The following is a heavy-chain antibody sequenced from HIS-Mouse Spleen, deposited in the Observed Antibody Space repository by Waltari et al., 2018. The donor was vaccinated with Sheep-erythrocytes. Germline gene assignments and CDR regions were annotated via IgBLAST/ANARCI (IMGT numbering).Heavy chain of an antibody. V-gene: IGHV3-9*01. CDR3: AKDISRNIVVVPAAVGDY. CDR1: GFSVDDYA. Sequence: EVQLVESGGGLVQPGRSLRLSCAASGFSVDDYAMHWVREVPGKGLAGVQGFSWNIGRLGYADSVQGRFTISRDNAKNSLYLQMISRRAEDTALYYCAKDISRNIVVVPAAVGDYWGQGTLVTVSS. J-gene: IGHJ4*02. CDR2: FSWNIGRL. D-gene: IGHD2-2*01.